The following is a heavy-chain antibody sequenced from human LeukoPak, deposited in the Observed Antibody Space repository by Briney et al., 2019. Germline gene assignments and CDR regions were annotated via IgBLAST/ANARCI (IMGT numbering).Heavy chain of an antibody. CDR2: IIPIFGTA. D-gene: IGHD3-3*01. CDR3: ARDYYDFWSGYYTGPLNWFDP. J-gene: IGHJ5*02. CDR1: GGTFSSYA. Sequence: EASVKVSCKASGGTFSSYAISWVRQAPGQGLEWMGGIIPIFGTANYAQKFQGRVTITADESTSTAYMELSSLRSEDTAVYYCARDYYDFWSGYYTGPLNWFDPWGQGTLVTVSS. V-gene: IGHV1-69*01.